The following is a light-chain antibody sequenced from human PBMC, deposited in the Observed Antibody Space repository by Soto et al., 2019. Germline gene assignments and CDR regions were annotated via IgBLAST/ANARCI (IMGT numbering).Light chain of an antibody. CDR2: DVT. J-gene: IGLJ1*01. CDR3: SSYTSSSTYV. V-gene: IGLV2-14*01. Sequence: QSALTQPASVSGSPGQSVTISCTGTSSDVGGYDYVSWYQHHPGKAPKLVIYDVTYRPSGVSDRFSGSKSANTASLTISGLQAEDEADYYCSSYTSSSTYVFGTGTKLTAL. CDR1: SSDVGGYDY.